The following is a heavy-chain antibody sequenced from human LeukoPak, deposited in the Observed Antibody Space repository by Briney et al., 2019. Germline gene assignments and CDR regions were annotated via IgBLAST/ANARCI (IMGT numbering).Heavy chain of an antibody. J-gene: IGHJ4*02. CDR2: ISSSSSYI. Sequence: GGSLRLSCAASEFTFSSYSMKWVRRAPGKGLEWVSSISSSSSYIYYADSVKGRFTISRDNAKNSLYLQMNSLRAEDTAVYYCARSPRYCSGGSCYSGGDYWGQGTLVTVSS. CDR1: EFTFSSYS. D-gene: IGHD2-15*01. CDR3: ARSPRYCSGGSCYSGGDY. V-gene: IGHV3-21*01.